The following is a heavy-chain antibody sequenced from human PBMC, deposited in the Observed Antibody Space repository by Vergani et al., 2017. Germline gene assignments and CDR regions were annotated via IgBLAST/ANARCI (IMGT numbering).Heavy chain of an antibody. J-gene: IGHJ3*02. V-gene: IGHV1-2*02. CDR2: INPNSGGT. CDR1: GYTFTGYY. CDR3: ARAGRVVVPAANYDAFDI. D-gene: IGHD2-2*01. Sequence: QVQLVQSGAEVKKPGASVKVSCKASGYTFTGYYMHWVRQAPGQGLEWMGWINPNSGGTNYAQKFQGRVTMTRDTSSTAYMELSRLRSDDTAVYYCARAGRVVVPAANYDAFDIWGQGTMVTVSS.